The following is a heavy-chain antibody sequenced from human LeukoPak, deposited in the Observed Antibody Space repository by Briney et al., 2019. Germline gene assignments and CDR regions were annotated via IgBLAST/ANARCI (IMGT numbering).Heavy chain of an antibody. D-gene: IGHD6-19*01. Sequence: PSGGSLRLSCAASGFTFSSYAMSWVRQAPGKGLDWVSLISDSVGGTYYADSVKGRFTISRDNSKNTLYLQMSSLRAEDAAVYYCTKGGSSGWSHLDYWGQGTLVTVSS. CDR3: TKGGSSGWSHLDY. V-gene: IGHV3-23*01. CDR1: GFTFSSYA. J-gene: IGHJ4*02. CDR2: ISDSVGGT.